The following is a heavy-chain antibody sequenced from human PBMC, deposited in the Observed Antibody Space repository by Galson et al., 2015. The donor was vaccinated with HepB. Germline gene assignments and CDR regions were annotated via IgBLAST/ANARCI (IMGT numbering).Heavy chain of an antibody. V-gene: IGHV3-30*18. CDR2: ISYDGSNK. CDR3: AKEGGPPVAGSFDY. Sequence: SLRLSCAASGFTFSSYGMHWVRQAPGKGLEWVAVISYDGSNKYYADSVKGRFTISRDNSKNTLYLQMNSLRAEDTAVYYCAKEGGPPVAGSFDYWGQGTLVTVSS. CDR1: GFTFSSYG. D-gene: IGHD6-19*01. J-gene: IGHJ4*02.